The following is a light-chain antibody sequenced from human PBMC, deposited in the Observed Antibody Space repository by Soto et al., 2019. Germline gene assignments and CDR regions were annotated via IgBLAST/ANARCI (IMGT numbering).Light chain of an antibody. Sequence: QSALTQPASVSGSPGQSITISCTETSSDFGTYNLVSWYQHHPGKAPKLMIYEGSKRPSGVSHRFSGSKSGNTASLTISGLQAEDEGDYYYCSYPGSWTYGFGTGTKLTVL. J-gene: IGLJ1*01. V-gene: IGLV2-23*01. CDR1: SSDFGTYNL. CDR2: EGS. CDR3: CSYPGSWTYG.